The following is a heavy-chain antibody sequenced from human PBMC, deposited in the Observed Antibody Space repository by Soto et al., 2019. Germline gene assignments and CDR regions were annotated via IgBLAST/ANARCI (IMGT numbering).Heavy chain of an antibody. J-gene: IGHJ4*02. CDR3: ARSPRSSPYFDY. D-gene: IGHD6-13*01. Sequence: GEYLHLACKCFGYRFPSFLGRWVRHLPGKGLEWMGIIYPGDHETRYSPSFHGKVTISADKSINTAYLQWNSLEASDTAFYFCARSPRSSPYFDYWGQGDLVNVSA. CDR1: GYRFPSFL. CDR2: IYPGDHET. V-gene: IGHV5-51*01.